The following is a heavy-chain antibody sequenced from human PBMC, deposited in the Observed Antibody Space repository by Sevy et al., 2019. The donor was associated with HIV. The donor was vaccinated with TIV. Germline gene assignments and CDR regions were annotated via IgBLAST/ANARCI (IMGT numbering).Heavy chain of an antibody. D-gene: IGHD7-27*01. Sequence: GGSLRLSCAASGFTFSSYWMSWVRQAPGKGLEWVANIKPDGGDGNYVGSVAGRFTISRDNAKNSVYLRMDSLRVEDMAVYYCARDLHWASNSWGQGILVTVSS. V-gene: IGHV3-7*01. CDR3: ARDLHWASNS. CDR1: GFTFSSYW. CDR2: IKPDGGDG. J-gene: IGHJ4*02.